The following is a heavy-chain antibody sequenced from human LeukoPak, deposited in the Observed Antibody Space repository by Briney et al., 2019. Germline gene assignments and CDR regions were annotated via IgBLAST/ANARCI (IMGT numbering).Heavy chain of an antibody. CDR2: IRYDGSNK. V-gene: IGHV3-30*02. J-gene: IGHJ5*02. CDR1: GFTFSSYG. Sequence: GGSLRLSCAASGFTFSSYGMHWVRQAPGKGLEWVAFIRYDGSNKYYADSVKGRLTISRDNSKNSLYLQMNSLRAEDTAVYYCARLWDIVVVPAAEGDNWFDPWGQGTLVTVSS. CDR3: ARLWDIVVVPAAEGDNWFDP. D-gene: IGHD2-2*01.